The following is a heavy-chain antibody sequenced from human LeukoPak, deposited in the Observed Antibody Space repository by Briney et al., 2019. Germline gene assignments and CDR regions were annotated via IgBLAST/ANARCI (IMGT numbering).Heavy chain of an antibody. Sequence: SETLSLTCTVSGGSISSYYWSCIRQPAGKGLEWIGRIYSTGSTNYNPSLKSRVTMSVDTSKNQCSLRLRSVTAADTAVYYCARQIASAGTAGFDFWGQGALVTVSS. D-gene: IGHD6-13*01. CDR3: ARQIASAGTAGFDF. V-gene: IGHV4-4*07. J-gene: IGHJ4*02. CDR2: IYSTGST. CDR1: GGSISSYY.